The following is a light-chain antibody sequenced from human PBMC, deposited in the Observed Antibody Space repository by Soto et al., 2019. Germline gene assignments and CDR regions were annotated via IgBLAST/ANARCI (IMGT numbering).Light chain of an antibody. CDR1: SSNIGSNT. CDR2: SNN. Sequence: QLVLTQPPSASGTPGQRVTISCSGTSSNIGSNTVNWYQHFPGTAPKLLIYSNNQRPSGVPDRFSGSKSGTSASLAISGLQSEDEADYYCAAWDDSLNGVVFGGGTKLNV. CDR3: AAWDDSLNGVV. J-gene: IGLJ2*01. V-gene: IGLV1-44*01.